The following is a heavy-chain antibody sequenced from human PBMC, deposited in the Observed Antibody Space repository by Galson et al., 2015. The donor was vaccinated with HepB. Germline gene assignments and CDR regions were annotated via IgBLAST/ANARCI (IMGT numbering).Heavy chain of an antibody. CDR3: VREVASCWYYFDY. CDR1: GFTFSGFG. Sequence: SLRLSCAASGFTFSGFGMHWVRQAPGKGLQWVALIWANGSKQHYADSVKGRFTISRDNSENTLFRQMNSLRAEDSAVYYSVREVASCWYYFDYWGQGTLVTVSS. CDR2: IWANGSKQ. J-gene: IGHJ4*02. D-gene: IGHD6-19*01. V-gene: IGHV3-33*01.